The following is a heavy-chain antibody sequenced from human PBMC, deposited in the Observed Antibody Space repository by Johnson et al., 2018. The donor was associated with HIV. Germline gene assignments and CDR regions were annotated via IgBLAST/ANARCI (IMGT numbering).Heavy chain of an antibody. Sequence: QVQLVESGGGLVQPGGSLRLSCAASGFTFSSYWMSWVRQAPGKGLEWVSFIRYDGGNKSYGDSVKGRFTISRDNSKNTLYVQMISLRAEDTAVYYCAKERSTYYNFWSGSAGNDAFDIWGQGTMVTVSS. D-gene: IGHD3-3*01. CDR1: GFTFSSYW. CDR3: AKERSTYYNFWSGSAGNDAFDI. CDR2: IRYDGGNK. V-gene: IGHV3-30*02. J-gene: IGHJ3*02.